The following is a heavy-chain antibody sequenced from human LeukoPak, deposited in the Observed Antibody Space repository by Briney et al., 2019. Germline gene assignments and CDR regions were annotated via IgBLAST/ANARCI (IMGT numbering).Heavy chain of an antibody. CDR3: EKDDSSSPLTIFDY. J-gene: IGHJ4*02. Sequence: GGSLRLSCAASGFTFDDYSLHWVRQPPGKGLEWVSGISWISGSIAYADSVKGRFTISRDDAKNSLYLHMNSLRAEDTALYYCEKDDSSSPLTIFDYWGQGTLVTVSS. CDR2: ISWISGSI. V-gene: IGHV3-9*01. D-gene: IGHD6-13*01. CDR1: GFTFDDYS.